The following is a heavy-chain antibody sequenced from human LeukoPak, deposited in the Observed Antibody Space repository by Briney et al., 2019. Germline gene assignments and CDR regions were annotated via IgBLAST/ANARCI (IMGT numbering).Heavy chain of an antibody. CDR1: GFTVSSNY. Sequence: SGGSLRLSCAASGFTVSSNYMSWARQAPGKGLEWVSSFYRDISTYYADSVKGRFTTSRDHSKNTVYLQMDSLRPEDTAVYYCARYYDSGGYTQGAFDIWGQGTMVTVS. CDR2: FYRDIST. J-gene: IGHJ3*02. CDR3: ARYYDSGGYTQGAFDI. V-gene: IGHV3-66*02. D-gene: IGHD3-22*01.